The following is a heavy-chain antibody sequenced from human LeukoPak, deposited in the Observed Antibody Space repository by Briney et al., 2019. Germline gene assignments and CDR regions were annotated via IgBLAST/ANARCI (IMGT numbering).Heavy chain of an antibody. CDR3: ARTFYGSGTYYTAPPFDY. V-gene: IGHV4-39*01. CDR2: VFYSGST. Sequence: SETLSLICTVSGGSISSSSSYWGWIRQPPGKGLEWIGSVFYSGSTYCNPSLKSRVTISVDTSQNQFSLRLTSVTAADTAAYYCARTFYGSGTYYTAPPFDYWGQGTLVTVSS. J-gene: IGHJ4*02. D-gene: IGHD3-10*01. CDR1: GGSISSSSSY.